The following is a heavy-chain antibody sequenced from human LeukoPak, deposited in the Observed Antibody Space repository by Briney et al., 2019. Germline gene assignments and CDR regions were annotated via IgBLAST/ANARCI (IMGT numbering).Heavy chain of an antibody. CDR2: INSDGSST. D-gene: IGHD1-26*01. J-gene: IGHJ4*02. V-gene: IGHV3-74*01. CDR1: GFTFSSYW. Sequence: GGSLRLSCAASGFTFSSYWMHWVRQAPGKGLVWVSRINSDGSSTSYADSVKGRFTISRDNAKNTLYLQMNSLRAEDTAVYYCARASGSYGIDYWGQGTLVTVSS. CDR3: ARASGSYGIDY.